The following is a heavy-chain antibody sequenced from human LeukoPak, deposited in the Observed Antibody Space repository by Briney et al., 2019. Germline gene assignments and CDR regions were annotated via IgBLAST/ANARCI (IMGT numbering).Heavy chain of an antibody. CDR3: ARVGGSYEFDY. CDR1: GFTFSSYA. CDR2: ISSNGGST. V-gene: IGHV3-64*01. Sequence: GGSLRLSCAASGFTFSSYAMHWVRQAPGKGLEYVSAISSNGGSTYYANSVKGRFTISRDNSKNTLYLQMGSLRAEDMAVYYCARVGGSYEFDYWGQGTLVTVSS. D-gene: IGHD2-15*01. J-gene: IGHJ4*02.